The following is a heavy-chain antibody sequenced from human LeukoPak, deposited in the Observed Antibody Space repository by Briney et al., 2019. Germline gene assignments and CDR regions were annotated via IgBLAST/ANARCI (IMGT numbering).Heavy chain of an antibody. D-gene: IGHD4-17*01. CDR3: ARDTPLTTVTTFDY. Sequence: GRSLRLSCAASGFTFSSYAVHWVRQAPGKGLEWVAVISYDGSNKYYADSVKGRFTISRDNSKNTLYLQMNSLRAEDTAVYYCARDTPLTTVTTFDYWGQGTLVTVSS. J-gene: IGHJ4*02. CDR2: ISYDGSNK. V-gene: IGHV3-30-3*01. CDR1: GFTFSSYA.